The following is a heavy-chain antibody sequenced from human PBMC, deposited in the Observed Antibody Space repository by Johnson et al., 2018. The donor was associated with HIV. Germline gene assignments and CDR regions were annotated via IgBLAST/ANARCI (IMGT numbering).Heavy chain of an antibody. Sequence: VQLVESGGDLVQPGGSLRLSCAASGFTFNNYYMAWVRQAPGKGLEWVSYISSSGGTIYYADSVKGRFTISRDNSKSTLYLQMNSLKVEHTAVYYCARDKGSWFVDGFEIWGQGTRVTVSA. V-gene: IGHV3-48*01. D-gene: IGHD6-13*01. J-gene: IGHJ3*02. CDR1: GFTFNNYY. CDR3: ARDKGSWFVDGFEI. CDR2: ISSSGGTI.